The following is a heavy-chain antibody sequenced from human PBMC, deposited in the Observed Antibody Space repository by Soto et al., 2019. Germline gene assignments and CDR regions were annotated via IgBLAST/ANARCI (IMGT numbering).Heavy chain of an antibody. CDR2: MSYDGSNK. V-gene: IGHV3-30-3*01. CDR3: ARDGGDY. J-gene: IGHJ4*02. D-gene: IGHD3-16*01. CDR1: GFTSSSYA. Sequence: QVQLVESGEGVVQPGGSLSLSCAASGFTSSSYAMHWVGRAQGRGLEWMAVMSYDGSNKYNADSVKDRFTISRDNPKNTLYLQMNSLRPEDTDLYYCARDGGDYWGQGTLVIVSS.